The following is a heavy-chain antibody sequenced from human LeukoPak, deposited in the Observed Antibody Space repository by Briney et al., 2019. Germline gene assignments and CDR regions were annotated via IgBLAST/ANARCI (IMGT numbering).Heavy chain of an antibody. CDR2: IYYSGST. CDR1: GDSISSSSYY. D-gene: IGHD6-19*01. CDR3: ARHRIAVAGLDAFDI. Sequence: SETLSLTCTVSGDSISSSSYYWGWIRQPPGKGLEWIGSIYYSGSTYYNPSLKSRVTISVDTSKNQFSLKLSSVTAADTAVYYCARHRIAVAGLDAFDIWGQGTMVTVSS. J-gene: IGHJ3*02. V-gene: IGHV4-39*01.